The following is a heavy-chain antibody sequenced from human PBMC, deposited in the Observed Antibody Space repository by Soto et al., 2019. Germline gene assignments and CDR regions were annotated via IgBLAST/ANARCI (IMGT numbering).Heavy chain of an antibody. D-gene: IGHD4-17*01. CDR2: ISSSSSYI. CDR1: GFTFSSYS. J-gene: IGHJ5*02. V-gene: IGHV3-21*01. Sequence: GGSLRLSCAASGFTFSSYSMNWVRQAPGKGLDWVSSISSSSSYIYYADSVKGRFTISRDNAKNSLYLQMNSLRAEDTAVYYCARDLGPLRPDPWGQGTLVTVAS. CDR3: ARDLGPLRPDP.